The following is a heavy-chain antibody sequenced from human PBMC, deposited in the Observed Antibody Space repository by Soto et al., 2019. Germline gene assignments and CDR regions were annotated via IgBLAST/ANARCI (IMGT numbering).Heavy chain of an antibody. CDR1: GGSVSSGSYY. V-gene: IGHV4-61*01. D-gene: IGHD3-22*01. Sequence: QVQLQESGPGLVKPSETLSLTCTVPGGSVSSGSYYWSWIRQPPGKGLEWIGYIYYSGSTNYNPSLKSRVTISVDTSKNQFSLKLSSVTAADTAVYYCARQKKFTYYYDTWGQGTLVTVSS. CDR3: ARQKKFTYYYDT. J-gene: IGHJ5*02. CDR2: IYYSGST.